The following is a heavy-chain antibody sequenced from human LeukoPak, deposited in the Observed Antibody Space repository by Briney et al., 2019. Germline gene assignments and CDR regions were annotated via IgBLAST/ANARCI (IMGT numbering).Heavy chain of an antibody. CDR1: GGSISSSSYY. V-gene: IGHV4-39*01. CDR2: VYYSGST. CDR3: ARHHEYSNSYSDF. D-gene: IGHD4-11*01. Sequence: SETLSLTCTVSGGSISSSSYYWGWIRQPPGRGLEWIGSVYYSGSTYYNPSLKSRVTISVDTSKNQFSLKLSSVTAADTAVYYCARHHEYSNSYSDFWGQGTLVTVSS. J-gene: IGHJ4*02.